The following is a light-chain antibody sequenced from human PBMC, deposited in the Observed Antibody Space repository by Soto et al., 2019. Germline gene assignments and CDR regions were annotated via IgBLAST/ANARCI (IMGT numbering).Light chain of an antibody. CDR3: QHYHDYSKV. Sequence: DIQMTQSPSTLSASVGDRVTITCRASQSVDSWSAWYQQQPGKAPKLLIYKASILQTGVPSRFSGSGSGTEFTLTISSLQPDDFATHYCQHYHDYSKVFGQGTKVEIK. CDR1: QSVDSW. CDR2: KAS. V-gene: IGKV1-5*03. J-gene: IGKJ1*01.